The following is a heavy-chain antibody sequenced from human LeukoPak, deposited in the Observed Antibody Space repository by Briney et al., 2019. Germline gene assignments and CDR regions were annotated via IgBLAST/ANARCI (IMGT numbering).Heavy chain of an antibody. V-gene: IGHV3-48*02. CDR3: AGGVYGYNAFDY. D-gene: IGHD5/OR15-5a*01. Sequence: GGSLRLSCAASGFTFSVYGMSWVRQAPGKGLEWVSHISSGRSVMNYADSVKGRFTISRDNGKNSVYLQMNSLRDEDTAVYYCAGGVYGYNAFDYWGQGTLVSVSS. CDR1: GFTFSVYG. J-gene: IGHJ4*02. CDR2: ISSGRSVM.